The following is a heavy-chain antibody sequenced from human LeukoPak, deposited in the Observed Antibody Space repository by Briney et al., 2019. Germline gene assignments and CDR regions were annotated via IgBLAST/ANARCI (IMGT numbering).Heavy chain of an antibody. J-gene: IGHJ3*02. Sequence: PGGSLRLSCAASGFTFSNSWMSWVRQAPGKGLEWVANINQDGSEIHYVDSVKGRFTISTDNAKNSLYLQMNSLRAEDTAMYYCARDLSPLYSSAWYDAFDIWGQGTVVTVSS. CDR2: INQDGSEI. V-gene: IGHV3-7*01. CDR1: GFTFSNSW. CDR3: ARDLSPLYSSAWYDAFDI. D-gene: IGHD6-19*01.